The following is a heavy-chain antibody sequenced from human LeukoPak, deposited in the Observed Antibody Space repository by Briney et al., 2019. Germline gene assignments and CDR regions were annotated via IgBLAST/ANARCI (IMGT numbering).Heavy chain of an antibody. CDR3: ARVLRGGRRLDY. Sequence: SETLSLTCAVYGGSFSGYYWSWIRQPPGKGLEWIGEINHSGSTNCNPSLKSRVTISVDTSKNQFSLKLSSVTAADTAVYYCARVLRGGRRLDYWGQGTLVTVSS. CDR2: INHSGST. D-gene: IGHD3-16*01. V-gene: IGHV4-34*01. J-gene: IGHJ4*02. CDR1: GGSFSGYY.